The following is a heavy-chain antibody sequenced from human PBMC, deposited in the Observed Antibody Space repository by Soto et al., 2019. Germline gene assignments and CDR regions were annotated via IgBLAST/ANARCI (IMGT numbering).Heavy chain of an antibody. CDR2: INPSGGST. J-gene: IGHJ6*02. CDR1: GYTFTSYY. D-gene: IGHD3-22*01. Sequence: ASVKVSCKASGYTFTSYYMHWVRQALGQGLEWMGIINPSGGSTSYAQKFQGRVTMTRDTSTSTVYMELSSLRSEDTAVYYCAREGITMIVVASYGMDVWGQGTTVTVS. CDR3: AREGITMIVVASYGMDV. V-gene: IGHV1-46*01.